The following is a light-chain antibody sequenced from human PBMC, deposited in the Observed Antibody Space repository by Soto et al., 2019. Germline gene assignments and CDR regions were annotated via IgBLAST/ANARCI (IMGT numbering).Light chain of an antibody. CDR3: QYYNDYCWT. CDR1: QSIISW. J-gene: IGKJ1*01. CDR2: KTS. V-gene: IGKV1-5*03. Sequence: DIQLTQSLSTLSASVGDRFPITCRASQSIISWLAWYQQKPGKAPNFLIYKTSNLESGVPSRFSGSGSGTEFTLTISSLQPDDFATYYCQYYNDYCWTFGQGTKVEIK.